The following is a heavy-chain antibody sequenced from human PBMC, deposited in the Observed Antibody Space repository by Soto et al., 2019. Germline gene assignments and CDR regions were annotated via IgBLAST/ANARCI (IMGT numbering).Heavy chain of an antibody. V-gene: IGHV3-30*18. J-gene: IGHJ4*02. Sequence: QVQLVESGGGVVQPGRSLRLSCAASGFTFSTYGMHWVRQAPGKGLEWVAAMSYDGTKEYYADSVKGRFTISRDNSRNPLFLQLNSLRAEDTAVYYCAKEYGSTWIDHWGQGTLVTVSS. CDR3: AKEYGSTWIDH. CDR2: MSYDGTKE. D-gene: IGHD6-13*01. CDR1: GFTFSTYG.